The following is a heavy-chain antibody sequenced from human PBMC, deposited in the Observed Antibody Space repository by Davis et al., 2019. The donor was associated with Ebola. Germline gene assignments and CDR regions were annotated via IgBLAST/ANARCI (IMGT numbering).Heavy chain of an antibody. D-gene: IGHD5-12*01. CDR1: GYTFTSYY. CDR3: TTPGGQDSGYDVFDI. CDR2: INPYIGNT. J-gene: IGHJ3*02. V-gene: IGHV1-18*04. Sequence: AASVKVSCKASGYTFTSYYMHWVRQAPGQGLEWMGWINPYIGNTNYAQSLQGRVTMTTVTSTGTAYMDLSSLRSEDTALYYCTTPGGQDSGYDVFDIWGQGTMVTVSS.